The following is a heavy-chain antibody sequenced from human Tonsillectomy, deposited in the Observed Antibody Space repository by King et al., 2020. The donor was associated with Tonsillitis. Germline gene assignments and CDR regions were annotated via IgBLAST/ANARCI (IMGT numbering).Heavy chain of an antibody. J-gene: IGHJ3*01. Sequence: VQLQESGPGLVKPSETLSLTCTVSGGSISSYYWSWIRQPPGKGLEWIGYIHYSGSTNYNPSLKSRVTISVDTSKNQFSLKLSSVTAADTAVYYCARPTELCRDDAFDVWGQGTMVTVSS. CDR3: ARPTELCRDDAFDV. CDR1: GGSISSYY. V-gene: IGHV4-59*01. D-gene: IGHD1-26*01. CDR2: IHYSGST.